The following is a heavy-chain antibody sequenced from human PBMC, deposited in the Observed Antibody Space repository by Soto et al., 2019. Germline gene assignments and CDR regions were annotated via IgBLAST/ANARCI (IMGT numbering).Heavy chain of an antibody. V-gene: IGHV3-21*01. J-gene: IGHJ4*02. D-gene: IGHD3-16*02. CDR1: GFTFSSYS. CDR3: ARQARVNDYIWGSYRYDY. Sequence: EVQLVESGGGLVKPGGSLRLSCAASGFTFSSYSMNWVRQAPGKGLEWVSSISSSSSYIYYADSVKGRFTISRDNAKNSLYLQMNSLRAEDTAVYYCARQARVNDYIWGSYRYDYWGQGTLVTVSS. CDR2: ISSSSSYI.